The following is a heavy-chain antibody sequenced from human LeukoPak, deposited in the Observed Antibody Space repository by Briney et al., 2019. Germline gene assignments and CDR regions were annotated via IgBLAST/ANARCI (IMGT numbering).Heavy chain of an antibody. CDR1: GFTFSSYA. CDR3: AKGRGFRVWDPWDN. Sequence: GGSLRLSCAASGFTFSSYAMSWVRQIPGKGLEWVSAISGSDAGTYYADSVKGRFTISRDNSKNTLFLEMNSLRVEDTAVYYCAKGRGFRVWDPWDNWGQGTLITVSS. D-gene: IGHD3-16*01. CDR2: ISGSDAGT. V-gene: IGHV3-23*01. J-gene: IGHJ4*02.